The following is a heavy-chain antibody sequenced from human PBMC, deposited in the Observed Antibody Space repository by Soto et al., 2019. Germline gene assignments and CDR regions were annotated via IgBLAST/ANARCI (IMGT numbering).Heavy chain of an antibody. D-gene: IGHD5-18*01. CDR3: AKDRRYSSRVFDY. CDR1: GFTFSSYA. V-gene: IGHV3-23*01. J-gene: IGHJ4*02. Sequence: EVQLLESGGGLVQPGGSLRLSCAASGFTFSSYAMSWVRKAPGKGLEWVSAISGSGGSTYYADSVKGRFTISRDNSKNTLYLQMNSLRAEDTAVYYCAKDRRYSSRVFDYLGQGTLFTVSS. CDR2: ISGSGGST.